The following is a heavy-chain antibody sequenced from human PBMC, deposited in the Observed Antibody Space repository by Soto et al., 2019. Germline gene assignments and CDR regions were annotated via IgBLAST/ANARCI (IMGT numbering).Heavy chain of an antibody. D-gene: IGHD3-3*01. CDR2: ISSTSSSI. J-gene: IGHJ6*02. CDR3: VRDCPIAKSFGVDPYYYYGMDV. V-gene: IGHV3-11*04. CDR1: GFTLSDYY. Sequence: QVQLVESGGGLVKPGGSLRLSCVASGFTLSDYYMSWIRQTPGKGLEWVAHISSTSSSINYAESVKGRFIISRDNAKMSVDLQMNSLRAEDTAVYYCVRDCPIAKSFGVDPYYYYGMDVWGQGTTVTVSS.